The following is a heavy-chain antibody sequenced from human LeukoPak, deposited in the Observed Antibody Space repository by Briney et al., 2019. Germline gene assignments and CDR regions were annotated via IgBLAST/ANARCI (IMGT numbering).Heavy chain of an antibody. V-gene: IGHV3-23*01. CDR1: GFTFSSYA. J-gene: IGHJ3*02. D-gene: IGHD4-17*01. CDR2: ISGSGGST. Sequence: GGSLRLSCAASGFTFSSYAMTWVRRAPGKGLEWVSAISGSGGSTYYSDSVKGRFTISRDNSKDTVYLQMNSLRAADTAVYYCAKDGYGYYPDAVDIWGQGTMVTVST. CDR3: AKDGYGYYPDAVDI.